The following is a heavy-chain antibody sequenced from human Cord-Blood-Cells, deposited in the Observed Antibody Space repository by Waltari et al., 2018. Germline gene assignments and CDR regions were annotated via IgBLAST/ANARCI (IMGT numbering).Heavy chain of an antibody. V-gene: IGHV4-39*01. D-gene: IGHD3-22*01. Sequence: QLQLQESGPGLVKPSETLSLTCTVSGGSISSSSYYWGWIRQPPGKGLEWIGSIYYSRSTYYNPSLKSRVTISVDTSKNQFSLKLSSVTAADTAVYYCVHYDFTRGDYFDYCGQGTLVTVSS. CDR3: VHYDFTRGDYFDY. CDR1: GGSISSSSYY. J-gene: IGHJ4*02. CDR2: IYYSRST.